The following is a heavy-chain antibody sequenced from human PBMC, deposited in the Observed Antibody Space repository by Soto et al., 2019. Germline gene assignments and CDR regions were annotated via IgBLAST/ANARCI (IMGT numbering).Heavy chain of an antibody. J-gene: IGHJ5*02. CDR3: ARDRCSGGSCLDH. CDR2: ISSSSSTI. CDR1: GFTFSSYS. D-gene: IGHD2-15*01. Sequence: EVQLVESGGGLVQPGGSLRLSCAASGFTFSSYSMNWVRQAPGKGLEWVSYISSSSSTIYYADAVKGRFTISRDNAKNSLYLQVNSLRAEDTAVYYCARDRCSGGSCLDHWGQGTLVTVSS. V-gene: IGHV3-48*01.